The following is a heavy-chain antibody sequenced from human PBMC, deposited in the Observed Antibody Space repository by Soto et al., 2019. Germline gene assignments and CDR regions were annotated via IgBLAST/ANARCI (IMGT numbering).Heavy chain of an antibody. J-gene: IGHJ4*02. V-gene: IGHV3-48*01. CDR2: ISSSSSTM. Sequence: GGSLRLSCAASGFTFSSYSMNWVRQAPGKGLEWVSYISSSSSTMYYADSVKGRFTISRDNAKNSLYLQMNSLRAEDTAVYYCARGIMITFGGVNTPFDYWGQGTLVTVSS. CDR1: GFTFSSYS. D-gene: IGHD3-16*01. CDR3: ARGIMITFGGVNTPFDY.